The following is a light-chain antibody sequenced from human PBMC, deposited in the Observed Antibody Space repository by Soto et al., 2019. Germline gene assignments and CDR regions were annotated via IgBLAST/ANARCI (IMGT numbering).Light chain of an antibody. CDR2: EVD. V-gene: IGLV2-14*01. CDR3: SSFATSGTNVI. CDR1: NNDIGAYPY. Sequence: QSALTQPASVSGSPGQSITISCTGTNNDIGAYPYVSWYQQHPGTAPKLLIYEVDNRPSGISDRFSGSKSGNTASLTISGLQAEDESHYYCSSFATSGTNVIFGGGTQLTVL. J-gene: IGLJ2*01.